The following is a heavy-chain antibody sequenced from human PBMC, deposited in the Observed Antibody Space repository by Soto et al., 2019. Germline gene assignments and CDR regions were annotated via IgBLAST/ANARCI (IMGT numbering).Heavy chain of an antibody. CDR3: ARIRNSGYFYDT. CDR2: IDWEDDK. D-gene: IGHD3-22*01. Sequence: LRLSCAASGFSLNTRGMRVSWIRQPPGEALEWLALIDWEDDKYYSTSLKTRLTISKDTSKNQVVLTMTDMDPVDTATYYCARIRNSGYFYDTWGQGTLVTVSS. CDR1: GFSLNTRGMR. V-gene: IGHV2-70*13. J-gene: IGHJ5*02.